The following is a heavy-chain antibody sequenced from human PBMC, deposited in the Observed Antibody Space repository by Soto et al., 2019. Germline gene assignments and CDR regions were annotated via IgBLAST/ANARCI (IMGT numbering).Heavy chain of an antibody. CDR1: GFTFRNYA. Sequence: GSLRLSCAASGFTFRNYAMSWVRQAPGKGLEWVSRISGNGGDINYADSVKGRFTISRDNSKNTLYPQMNSLRAEDTAVYYCAKRGDIVEVSRTFVGYGMDVWGQGTTVTVSS. CDR3: AKRGDIVEVSRTFVGYGMDV. J-gene: IGHJ6*02. D-gene: IGHD2-2*01. V-gene: IGHV3-23*01. CDR2: ISGNGGDI.